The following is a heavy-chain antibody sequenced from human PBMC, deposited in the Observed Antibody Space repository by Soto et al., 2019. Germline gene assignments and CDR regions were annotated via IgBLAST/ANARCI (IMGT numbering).Heavy chain of an antibody. Sequence: PGGSLRLSCAASGFTFSSYSMNWVRQAPGKGLEWVSSISSSSSYIYYADSVKGRFTISRDNAKNSLYLQMNSLRAEDTAVYYCARWLQYYYYCGMDVWGQGTTVTVSS. J-gene: IGHJ6*02. D-gene: IGHD5-12*01. V-gene: IGHV3-21*01. CDR3: ARWLQYYYYCGMDV. CDR1: GFTFSSYS. CDR2: ISSSSSYI.